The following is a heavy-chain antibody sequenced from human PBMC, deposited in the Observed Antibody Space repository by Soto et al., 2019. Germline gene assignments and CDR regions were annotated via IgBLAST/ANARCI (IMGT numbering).Heavy chain of an antibody. CDR2: MNPNSGNT. CDR3: ARRGLSRSSTFRYYYYGMDV. CDR1: GYTFTSYD. V-gene: IGHV1-8*01. Sequence: QVQLVQSGAEVKKPGASVKVSCKASGYTFTSYDINWVRQATGQGLEWMGWMNPNSGNTDYAQKFQGRVTMTRNTYISTDYMEVRSLRSEDTAVYYCARRGLSRSSTFRYYYYGMDVWGQGTTVTVSS. D-gene: IGHD6-6*01. J-gene: IGHJ6*02.